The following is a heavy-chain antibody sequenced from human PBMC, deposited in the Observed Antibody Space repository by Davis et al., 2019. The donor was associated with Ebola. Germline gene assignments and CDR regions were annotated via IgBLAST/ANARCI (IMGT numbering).Heavy chain of an antibody. V-gene: IGHV3-33*01. J-gene: IGHJ5*02. CDR2: IWYDGSNK. CDR1: GFTFSSYG. CDR3: ARDLGFNWFDP. Sequence: GESLKISCAASGFTFSSYGMHWLRQAPGKGLEWVAVIWYDGSNKYYADSVKGRFTISRDNAKNSLYLQMNSLRAEDTAVYYCARDLGFNWFDPWGQGTLVTVSS.